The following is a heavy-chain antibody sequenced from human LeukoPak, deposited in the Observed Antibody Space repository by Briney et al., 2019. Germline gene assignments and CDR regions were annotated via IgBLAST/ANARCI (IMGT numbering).Heavy chain of an antibody. CDR3: ARHPAYYYDSSGYYGNWFDP. V-gene: IGHV4-39*01. J-gene: IGHJ5*02. Sequence: SETLSLTCTVSGGSISSSSYYWGWIRQPPGKGLEWIGSIYYSGSTYYNPSLKSRVTISVDTSKNQFSLKLSSVTAADTAVYYCARHPAYYYDSSGYYGNWFDPWGQGTLVTVSS. CDR2: IYYSGST. CDR1: GGSISSSSYY. D-gene: IGHD3-22*01.